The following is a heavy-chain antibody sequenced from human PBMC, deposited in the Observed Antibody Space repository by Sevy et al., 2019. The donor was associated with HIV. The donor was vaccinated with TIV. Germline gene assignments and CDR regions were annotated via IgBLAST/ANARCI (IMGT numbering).Heavy chain of an antibody. CDR1: GFTFSSYG. J-gene: IGHJ6*03. V-gene: IGHV3-33*01. CDR3: ARDRGEVVPAAINHYYYYMDV. D-gene: IGHD2-2*01. CDR2: IWYDGSNK. Sequence: GGSLRLSCAASGFTFSSYGMHWVRQAPGKGLEWVAVIWYDGSNKYYADSVKGRFTISRDNSKNTLYLQMNSLRAEDTAAYYCARDRGEVVPAAINHYYYYMDVWGKGTTVTVSS.